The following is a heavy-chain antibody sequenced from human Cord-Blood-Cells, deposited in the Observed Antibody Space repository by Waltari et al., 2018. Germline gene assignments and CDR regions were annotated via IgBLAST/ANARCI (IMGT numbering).Heavy chain of an antibody. CDR3: ARHFGRNIVVVPAAIDY. Sequence: QLQLQESGPGLVKPSETLSLTCTVSGGSISSSSYYWGWIRQPPGKGLEWIGSIYYSGSTYYNPSLKGRVTISVDTSKNQFSLKLSSVTAADTAVYYCARHFGRNIVVVPAAIDYWGQGTLVTVSS. J-gene: IGHJ4*02. CDR2: IYYSGST. V-gene: IGHV4-39*01. CDR1: GGSISSSSYY. D-gene: IGHD2-2*01.